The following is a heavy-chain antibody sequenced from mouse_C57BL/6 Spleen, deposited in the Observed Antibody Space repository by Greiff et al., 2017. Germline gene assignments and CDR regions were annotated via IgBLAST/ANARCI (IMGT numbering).Heavy chain of an antibody. CDR2: INPSNGGT. J-gene: IGHJ4*01. Sequence: QVQLQQSGTELVKPGASVKLSCKASGYTFTSYWMHWVKQRPGQGLEWIGNINPSNGGTNYNEKFKSKATLTVDKSSRTAYMQLSSLTSEDSAVYCCARPGDGYYLYAMDYWGQGTSVTVAS. CDR3: ARPGDGYYLYAMDY. CDR1: GYTFTSYW. D-gene: IGHD2-3*01. V-gene: IGHV1-53*01.